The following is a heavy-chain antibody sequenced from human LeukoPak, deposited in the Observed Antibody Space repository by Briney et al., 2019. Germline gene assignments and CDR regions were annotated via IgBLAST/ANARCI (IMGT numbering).Heavy chain of an antibody. J-gene: IGHJ4*02. CDR2: ISPNGVVT. Sequence: PGGSLRLSCAASGFTFSSHGMNWVRQAPGKGLEWVSGISPNGVVTYYADSVKGRFTISRDNSKGTVYLQMNSLSPEDTAVYYCAKDDAWLQYGNWGRGTLVTVSS. D-gene: IGHD5-24*01. CDR3: AKDDAWLQYGN. CDR1: GFTFSSHG. V-gene: IGHV3-23*01.